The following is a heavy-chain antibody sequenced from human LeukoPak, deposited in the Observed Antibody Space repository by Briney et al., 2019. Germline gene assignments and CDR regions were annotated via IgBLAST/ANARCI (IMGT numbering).Heavy chain of an antibody. D-gene: IGHD6-19*01. CDR1: GFTFSNAW. CDR2: IRRITDGGTT. CDR3: ERDPSEYEYNRGWYRDF. J-gene: IGHJ4*02. V-gene: IGHV3-15*01. Sequence: KPGGSLSLSCAASGFTFSNAWMNWVRQAPRKGLEWVGRIRRITDGGTTDYADSVKGRFTISRDNSKCTQALQMTSLRVDDTAVYYCERDPSEYEYNRGWYRDFWGQGAQVIVSS.